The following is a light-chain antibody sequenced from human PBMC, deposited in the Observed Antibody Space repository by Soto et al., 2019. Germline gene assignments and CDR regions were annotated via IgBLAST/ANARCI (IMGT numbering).Light chain of an antibody. CDR2: DNN. CDR1: SSNIGNNY. CDR3: GTWDSSLSAWV. J-gene: IGLJ3*02. Sequence: QSVLTQPPSVSAAPGQKVTISCSGSSSNIGNNYVSWYQQLPGTAPKLLIYDNNKRPSGLPDRLSGSKSGTSATLGITGLQTGDEADYYCGTWDSSLSAWVFGGGTKVTVL. V-gene: IGLV1-51*01.